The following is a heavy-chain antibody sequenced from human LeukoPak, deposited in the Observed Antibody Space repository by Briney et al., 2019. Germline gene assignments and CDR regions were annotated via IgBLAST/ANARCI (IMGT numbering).Heavy chain of an antibody. D-gene: IGHD5-24*01. CDR1: GGSFSGYS. V-gene: IGHV4-34*01. CDR3: ARTREEIDY. Sequence: PSETLSLTCAVYGGSFSGYSWSWIRQFPGKGLEWIGEINHSGSTNYNPSLKSRVTISVDTSKNQFSLKLSPVTAADTAVYYCARTREEIDYWGQGTLVTVSS. CDR2: INHSGST. J-gene: IGHJ4*02.